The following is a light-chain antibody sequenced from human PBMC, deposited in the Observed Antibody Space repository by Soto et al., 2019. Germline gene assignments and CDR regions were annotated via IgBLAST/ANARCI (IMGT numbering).Light chain of an antibody. CDR3: QQYGSAPRT. V-gene: IGKV3-20*01. J-gene: IGKJ1*01. CDR1: QSVSSDY. CDR2: GAS. Sequence: EIVLTQSPGTLSLSPGERATLSCRASQSVSSDYLAWYRQKPGQAPRLLIYGASSRATGIPGRFSGSGSGTDFTLTISRLEPEDFAVYYCQQYGSAPRTFGQGTKLEIK.